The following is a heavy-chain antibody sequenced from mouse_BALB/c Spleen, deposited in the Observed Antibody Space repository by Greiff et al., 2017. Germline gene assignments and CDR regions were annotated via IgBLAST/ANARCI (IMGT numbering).Heavy chain of an antibody. D-gene: IGHD1-2*01. V-gene: IGHV5-6-5*01. CDR1: GFTFSSYA. CDR2: ISSGGST. Sequence: EVMLVESGGGLVKPGGSLKLSCAASGFTFSSYAMSWVRQTPEKRLEWVASISSGGSTYYPDSVKGRFTISRDNARNILYLQMSSLRSEDTAMYYCAREGIHYYGTGAMDYWGQGTSVTVSS. CDR3: AREGIHYYGTGAMDY. J-gene: IGHJ4*01.